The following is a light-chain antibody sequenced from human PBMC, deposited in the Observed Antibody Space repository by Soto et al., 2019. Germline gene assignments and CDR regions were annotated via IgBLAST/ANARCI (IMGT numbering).Light chain of an antibody. Sequence: EIVLTQSPATVSLSPGESATLSCRASQGVKTFLVWYQQKPAQAPRLLIYDASHRATGIPARFSGSGSGTDFTLTISSLQPEDAAVYYCQQRSNWPPITFGQGTRLEIK. V-gene: IGKV3-11*01. CDR1: QGVKTF. J-gene: IGKJ5*01. CDR2: DAS. CDR3: QQRSNWPPIT.